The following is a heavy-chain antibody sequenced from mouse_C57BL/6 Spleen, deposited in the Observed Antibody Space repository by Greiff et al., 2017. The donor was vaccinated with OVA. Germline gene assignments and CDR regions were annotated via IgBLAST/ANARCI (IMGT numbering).Heavy chain of an antibody. J-gene: IGHJ2*01. CDR3: VKRGYDYGLDY. D-gene: IGHD2-4*01. Sequence: QVHVKQPGAELVKPGASVKLSCKASGYTFTSYWMQWVKQRPGQGLEWIGEIDPSDSYTNYNQKFKGKATLTVDTSSSTAYMQLSSLTSEDSAVYYCVKRGYDYGLDYWGQGTTLTVSS. CDR1: GYTFTSYW. CDR2: IDPSDSYT. V-gene: IGHV1-50*01.